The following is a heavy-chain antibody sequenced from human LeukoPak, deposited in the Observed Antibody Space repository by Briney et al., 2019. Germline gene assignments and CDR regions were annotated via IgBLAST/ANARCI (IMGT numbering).Heavy chain of an antibody. CDR3: AKGHCRGGSCGWCRFDP. CDR2: ISGSGGST. J-gene: IGHJ5*02. CDR1: GFTFSSYA. V-gene: IGHV3-23*01. D-gene: IGHD2-15*01. Sequence: GGSLRLSCAASGFTFSSYAMSWVRQAPGKGLEWVSAISGSGGSTYYADSVKGRFTISRDNSKNTLYLQMNSLRAEDTAVYYCAKGHCRGGSCGWCRFDPWGQGTLVTVSS.